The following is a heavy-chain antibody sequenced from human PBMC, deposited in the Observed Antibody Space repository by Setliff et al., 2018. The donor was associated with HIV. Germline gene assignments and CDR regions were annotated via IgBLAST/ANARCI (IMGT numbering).Heavy chain of an antibody. J-gene: IGHJ4*02. CDR2: INHSGRT. Sequence: SETLSLTCAVYGGSFSGYYWSWNRQPPGKGLEWIGEINHSGRTNYNPSLKSRVTISVDTSKNQFSLKLSSVTAADTAVYYCARDRSFSGIAVAPTGLGYWGQGTLVTVSS. CDR3: ARDRSFSGIAVAPTGLGY. D-gene: IGHD6-19*01. V-gene: IGHV4-34*01. CDR1: GGSFSGYY.